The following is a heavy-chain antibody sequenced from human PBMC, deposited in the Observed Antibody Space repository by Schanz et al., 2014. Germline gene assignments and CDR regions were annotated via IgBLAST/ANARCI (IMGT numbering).Heavy chain of an antibody. D-gene: IGHD2-8*02. CDR2: IIPIHGIV. CDR3: ATMWGYCTATACQILEVLDV. J-gene: IGHJ3*01. CDR1: GYTFTGYY. V-gene: IGHV1-69*04. Sequence: QVQLVQSWAEVKGPGASVKVSCKASGYTFTGYYMHWLRQAPGQGLEWMGRIIPIHGIVNYAQRFQDRVRITADKSTSTAYMELSSLRSDDTAVYYCATMWGYCTATACQILEVLDVWGQGTMVTVSS.